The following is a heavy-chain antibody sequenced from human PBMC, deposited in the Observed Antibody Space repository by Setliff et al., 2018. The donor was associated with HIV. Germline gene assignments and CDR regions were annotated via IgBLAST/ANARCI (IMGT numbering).Heavy chain of an antibody. V-gene: IGHV1-2*04. Sequence: GASVKVSCKASGYIFTDYHIHWVRQAPGQGLEWMGWINPNGGYPKYAQKFLGWVTMTQDTSFTTAYLELSMLGSEYTAVYYCAADNYDCNSFDSWGQGSLVTVSS. J-gene: IGHJ4*02. D-gene: IGHD3-3*01. CDR1: GYIFTDYH. CDR3: AADNYDCNSFDS. CDR2: INPNGGYP.